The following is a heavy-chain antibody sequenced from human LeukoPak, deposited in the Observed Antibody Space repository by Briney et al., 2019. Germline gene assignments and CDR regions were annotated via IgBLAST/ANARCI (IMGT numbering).Heavy chain of an antibody. D-gene: IGHD6-6*01. V-gene: IGHV3-7*01. J-gene: IGHJ4*02. CDR3: AREGGYSSSSNDY. CDR1: GFTLSSYW. Sequence: GGSLRLSCAASGFTLSSYWMSWVRQAPGKGLEWVANIKQDGSEKYYVDSVKGRFTISRDNAKNSLYLQMNSLRAEDTAVYYCAREGGYSSSSNDYWGQGTLVTVSS. CDR2: IKQDGSEK.